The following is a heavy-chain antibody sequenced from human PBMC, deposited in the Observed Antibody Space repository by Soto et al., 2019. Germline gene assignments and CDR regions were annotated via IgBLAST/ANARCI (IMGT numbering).Heavy chain of an antibody. Sequence: GASVEVCCKASGYTFTGYYIHWVRQAPGQVLEWMGWINPNNGDTNYARKLQGRVTMTRDTSTSTAYMEMSSLTFDDTAVYYCARHSGYDYVFDYWGQGTLVTVSS. D-gene: IGHD5-12*01. V-gene: IGHV1-2*02. CDR2: INPNNGDT. CDR3: ARHSGYDYVFDY. J-gene: IGHJ4*02. CDR1: GYTFTGYY.